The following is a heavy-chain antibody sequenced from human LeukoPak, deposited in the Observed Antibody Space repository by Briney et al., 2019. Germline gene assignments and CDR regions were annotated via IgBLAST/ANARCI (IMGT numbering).Heavy chain of an antibody. Sequence: ASVKVSCKASGYTFSDFYIHWVRQAPGQGLDYVGWITPKSGDTYSQQRFQGRVPMTRDASIRTAYMGLSSLRSDDPAVYFCARVRLADERAWAYWGQGTLVTVSS. CDR1: GYTFSDFY. CDR2: ITPKSGDT. CDR3: ARVRLADERAWAY. J-gene: IGHJ4*02. D-gene: IGHD3-3*02. V-gene: IGHV1-2*02.